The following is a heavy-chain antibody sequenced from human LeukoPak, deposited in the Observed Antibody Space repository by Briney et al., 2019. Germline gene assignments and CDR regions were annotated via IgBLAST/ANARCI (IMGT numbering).Heavy chain of an antibody. J-gene: IGHJ3*02. V-gene: IGHV3-74*01. CDR1: GFTFSSYW. Sequence: GGSLRLSCAASGFTFSSYWMHWVRQAPGKGLVWVSRINSDGSSTNYADSVKGRFFVSRDNAKNTLYLQMNSLRAEDTAVYYCARAGLGDAFDIWGQGTMVTVFS. D-gene: IGHD7-27*01. CDR2: INSDGSST. CDR3: ARAGLGDAFDI.